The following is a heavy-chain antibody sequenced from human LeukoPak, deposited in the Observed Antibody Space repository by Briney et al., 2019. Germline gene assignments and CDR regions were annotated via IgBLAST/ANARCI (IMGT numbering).Heavy chain of an antibody. CDR2: ISGSGGST. D-gene: IGHD6-19*01. CDR3: AREARSSGSFDY. J-gene: IGHJ4*02. Sequence: GGSLRLSCAASGFTFSSYAMSWVRQAPGKGLEWVSAISGSGGSTYYADSVKGRFTISRDNSKNMVYLQMNSLGAGDTAVYYCAREARSSGSFDYWGQGTLVTVSS. V-gene: IGHV3-23*01. CDR1: GFTFSSYA.